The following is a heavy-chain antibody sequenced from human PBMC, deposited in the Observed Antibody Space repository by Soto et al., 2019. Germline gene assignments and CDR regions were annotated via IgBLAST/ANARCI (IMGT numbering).Heavy chain of an antibody. CDR3: TTEWLLGYYYDSSRYYYGSEYFQH. Sequence: EVQLVESGGGLVKPGGSLRLSCAASGFTFSNAWMSWVRQAPGKGLEWVGRIKSKTDGGTTDYAAPVKGRFTISRDDSKNTLYLQMNSLKTEDTAVYYCTTEWLLGYYYDSSRYYYGSEYFQHWGQGTLVTVSS. CDR1: GFTFSNAW. D-gene: IGHD3-22*01. J-gene: IGHJ1*01. CDR2: IKSKTDGGTT. V-gene: IGHV3-15*01.